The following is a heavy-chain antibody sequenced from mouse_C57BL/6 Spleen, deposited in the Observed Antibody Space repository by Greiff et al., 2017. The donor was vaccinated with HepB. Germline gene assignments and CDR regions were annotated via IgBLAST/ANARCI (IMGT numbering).Heavy chain of an antibody. CDR1: GYAFSSYW. CDR2: IYPGDGDT. D-gene: IGHD1-1*01. V-gene: IGHV1-80*01. CDR3: ARSDYGSRGAWFAY. J-gene: IGHJ3*01. Sequence: QVQLKQSGAELVKPGASVKISCKASGYAFSSYWMNWVKQRPGKGLEWIGQIYPGDGDTNYNGKFKGKATLTADTSSSTAYMQLSSLTSEDSAVYCCARSDYGSRGAWFAYWGQGTLVTVSA.